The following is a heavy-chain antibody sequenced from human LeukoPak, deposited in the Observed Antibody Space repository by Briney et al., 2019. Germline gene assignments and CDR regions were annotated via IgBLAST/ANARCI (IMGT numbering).Heavy chain of an antibody. CDR1: GFTFSSYW. CDR3: ARENAWSRDC. V-gene: IGHV3-7*01. Sequence: PGGSLRLSCAASGFTFSSYWMSWVRQAPGKGLEWVANINEDGSEKHYVDSVKGRFTISRDNAKNSLDLQMNSLRTEDTAVYYCARENAWSRDCWGQGTLVTVPS. J-gene: IGHJ4*02. CDR2: INEDGSEK. D-gene: IGHD2-15*01.